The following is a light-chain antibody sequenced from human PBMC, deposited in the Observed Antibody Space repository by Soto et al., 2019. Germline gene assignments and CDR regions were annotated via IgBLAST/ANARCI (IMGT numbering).Light chain of an antibody. CDR3: HQRNYWPWT. V-gene: IGKV3-11*01. J-gene: IGKJ1*01. Sequence: EIVLTQSPATLSLSPGERATLSCRASQSVSSYLAWYQQKPGQAPRLLIYDASNRASGIPARFSGSGSGTGLSLTISSLEPEDIAVYYCHQRNYWPWTFGQGTKVDIK. CDR2: DAS. CDR1: QSVSSY.